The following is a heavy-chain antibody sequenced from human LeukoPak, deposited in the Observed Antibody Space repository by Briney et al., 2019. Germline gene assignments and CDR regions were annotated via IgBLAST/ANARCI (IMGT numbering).Heavy chain of an antibody. CDR1: GGSISSYY. Sequence: SETLSLTCTVSGGSISSYYWSWIRRPPGKGLEWIGYIYTSGSTNYNPSLKSRVTISVDTSKNQFSLKLSSVTAADTAVYYCARLGWYFGFELFDYWGQGTLVTVSS. CDR2: IYTSGST. V-gene: IGHV4-4*09. D-gene: IGHD6-19*01. CDR3: ARLGWYFGFELFDY. J-gene: IGHJ4*02.